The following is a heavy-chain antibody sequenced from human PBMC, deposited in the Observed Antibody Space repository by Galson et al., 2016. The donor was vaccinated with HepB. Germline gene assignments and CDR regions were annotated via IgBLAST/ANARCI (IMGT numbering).Heavy chain of an antibody. CDR1: GFTFSDYY. V-gene: IGHV3-11*04. CDR3: ARDVDCSGGTCYSEGFDF. J-gene: IGHJ4*02. Sequence: SLRLSCAASGFTFSDYYMSWIRQAPGKGLEWVSYISSSSTTILYADSVKGRFTISRDNFKNTLYLQMSSLRVEDTAVYYCARDVDCSGGTCYSEGFDFWGRGTPVAVSS. D-gene: IGHD2-15*01. CDR2: ISSSSTTI.